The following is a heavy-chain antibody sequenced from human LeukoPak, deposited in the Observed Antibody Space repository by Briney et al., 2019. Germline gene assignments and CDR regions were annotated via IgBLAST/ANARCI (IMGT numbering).Heavy chain of an antibody. CDR1: GGSISSYY. CDR2: IYYSGST. D-gene: IGHD1-1*01. J-gene: IGHJ4*02. CDR3: ASQLGGTTFH. Sequence: SETLSLTCTVSGGSISSYYWSWIRQPPGKGLEWIGYIYYSGSTNYNPSLKSRVTISVDASKNQFSLKLSSVTAADTAVYYCASQLGGTTFHWGQGILVTVSS. V-gene: IGHV4-59*01.